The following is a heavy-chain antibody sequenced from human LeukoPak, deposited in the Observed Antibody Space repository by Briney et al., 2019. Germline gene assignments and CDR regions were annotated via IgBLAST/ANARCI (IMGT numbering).Heavy chain of an antibody. CDR1: GFTFSSYE. V-gene: IGHV3-48*03. CDR2: ISSGSTI. D-gene: IGHD2-2*02. CDR3: AREEGGDCSRTSCYTSS. J-gene: IGHJ4*02. Sequence: GGSLRLSCAASGFTFSSYEMNWARQAPGKGLEWVSYISSGSTIYDADSVKGRFTISRDNAKNSLYLQMNSLRVEDTAVYYCAREEGGDCSRTSCYTSSWGQGTQVTVST.